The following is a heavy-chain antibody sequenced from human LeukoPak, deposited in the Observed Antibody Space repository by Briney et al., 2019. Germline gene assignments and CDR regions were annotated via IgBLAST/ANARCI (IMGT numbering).Heavy chain of an antibody. CDR1: GGSISSYY. V-gene: IGHV4-4*07. CDR3: AREQGYCSSTSCPFDY. CDR2: IYTSGST. Sequence: SETLSLTCTVSGGSISSYYWSWIRQPAGKGLEWIGRIYTSGSTNYNPSLKSRVTMSVDTSKNQFSLKLSSVTAADTAVYYCAREQGYCSSTSCPFDYWGQGTLVTVSS. J-gene: IGHJ4*02. D-gene: IGHD2-2*01.